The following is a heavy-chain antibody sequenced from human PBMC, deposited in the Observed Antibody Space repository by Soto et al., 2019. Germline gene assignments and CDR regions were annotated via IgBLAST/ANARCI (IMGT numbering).Heavy chain of an antibody. J-gene: IGHJ4*02. CDR2: ISGSGGST. CDR3: AKTDYDILTGYYIDY. V-gene: IGHV3-23*01. Sequence: GGSLRLSCAASGFTFSSYAMSWVRQAPGKGLEWVSAISGSGGSTYYADSVKGRFTISRDNSKNTLYLQMNSLRAEDTAVYYCAKTDYDILTGYYIDYWGQGTLVTVSS. D-gene: IGHD3-9*01. CDR1: GFTFSSYA.